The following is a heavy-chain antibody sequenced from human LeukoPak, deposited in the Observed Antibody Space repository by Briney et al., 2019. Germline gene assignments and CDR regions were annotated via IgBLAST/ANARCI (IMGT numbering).Heavy chain of an antibody. D-gene: IGHD1-26*01. CDR1: GGSISSYY. V-gene: IGHV4-59*01. CDR2: ISYSGST. CDR3: ARGNILGATYWDY. J-gene: IGHJ4*02. Sequence: SETLSLTRTVSGGSISSYYWSWIRQPPGKGLEWIGYISYSGSTNYNPSLKSRVTIPVDTSKNQFSLKLSSVTAAGSAVYYCARGNILGATYWDYWGQGTLVTVSS.